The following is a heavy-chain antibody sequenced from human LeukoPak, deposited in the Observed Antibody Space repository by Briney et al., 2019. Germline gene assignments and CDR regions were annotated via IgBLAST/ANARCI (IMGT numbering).Heavy chain of an antibody. CDR3: ARDSDYYDILTGYPIYYGMDV. J-gene: IGHJ6*02. V-gene: IGHV1-69*01. CDR1: GGTFSSYA. D-gene: IGHD3-9*01. Sequence: SVKVSCKASGGTFSSYAISWVRQAPGQALEWMGGIIPIFGTANYAQKFQGRVTITADESTSTAYMELSSLRSEDTAVYYCARDSDYYDILTGYPIYYGMDVWGQGTTVTVSS. CDR2: IIPIFGTA.